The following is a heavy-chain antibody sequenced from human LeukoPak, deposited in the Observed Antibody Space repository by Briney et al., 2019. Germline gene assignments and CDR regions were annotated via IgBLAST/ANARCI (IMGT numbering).Heavy chain of an antibody. CDR1: GFTFSSYE. Sequence: GGSLRLSCAASGFTFSSYEMNWVRQAPGKGLEWVSYISSSGSTIYYADSVKGRFTISRDNAKNSLYLQMNSLRAEDTAVYYCARDYGGSSPFHYWGQGTLVTVSS. CDR2: ISSSGSTI. CDR3: ARDYGGSSPFHY. J-gene: IGHJ4*02. D-gene: IGHD4-23*01. V-gene: IGHV3-48*03.